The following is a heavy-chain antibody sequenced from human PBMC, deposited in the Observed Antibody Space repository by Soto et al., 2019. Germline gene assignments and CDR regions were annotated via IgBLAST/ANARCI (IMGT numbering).Heavy chain of an antibody. V-gene: IGHV4-39*01. CDR2: IYYSGST. CDR3: ARLSYYDSSGYYDYYYYYGMDV. Sequence: QLLASGPGLVKPSETLSLTCTVSGGSISSSSYYWGWIRQPPGKGLEWIGSIYYSGSTYYNPSLKSRVTISVDTSKNQFSLKLSSVTAADTAVYYCARLSYYDSSGYYDYYYYYGMDVWGQGTTVTVSS. J-gene: IGHJ6*02. CDR1: GGSISSSSYY. D-gene: IGHD3-22*01.